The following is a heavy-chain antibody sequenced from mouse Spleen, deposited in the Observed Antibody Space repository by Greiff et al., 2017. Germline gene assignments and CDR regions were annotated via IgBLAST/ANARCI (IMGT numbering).Heavy chain of an antibody. J-gene: IGHJ2*01. D-gene: IGHD2-2*01. V-gene: IGHV3-6*01. CDR3: ASRGGYLFDY. CDR1: GYSITSGYY. Sequence: EVKLMESGPGLVKPSQSLSLTCSVTGYSITSGYYWNWIRQFPGNKLEWMGYISYDGSNNYNPSLKNRISITRDTSKNQFFLKLNSVTTEDTATYYCASRGGYLFDYWGQGTTLTVSS. CDR2: ISYDGSN.